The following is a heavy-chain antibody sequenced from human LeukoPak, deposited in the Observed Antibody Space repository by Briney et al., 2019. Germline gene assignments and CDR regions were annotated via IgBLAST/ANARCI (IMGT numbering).Heavy chain of an antibody. Sequence: GGSLRLSCAASGFTFSSYGMNWVRQAPGKGLEWVSSISSSSSYIYYADSVKGRFTISRDNAKNSLYLQMNSLRAEDTAVYYCARGDCSGGSCYQAWGQGTLVTVSS. CDR3: ARGDCSGGSCYQA. V-gene: IGHV3-21*01. J-gene: IGHJ4*02. CDR1: GFTFSSYG. CDR2: ISSSSSYI. D-gene: IGHD2-15*01.